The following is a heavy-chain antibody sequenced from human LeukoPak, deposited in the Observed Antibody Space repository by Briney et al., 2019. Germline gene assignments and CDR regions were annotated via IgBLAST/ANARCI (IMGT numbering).Heavy chain of an antibody. CDR1: GYSISSGYY. CDR3: ARDVVRGVIDY. D-gene: IGHD3-10*01. CDR2: IYHSGST. Sequence: PSETLSLTCAVSGYSISSGYYWGWTRQPPGKGLEWIGSIYHSGSTYYNPSLKSRVTISVDTSKNQFSLKLSSVTAADTAVYYCARDVVRGVIDYWGQGTLVTVSS. V-gene: IGHV4-38-2*02. J-gene: IGHJ4*02.